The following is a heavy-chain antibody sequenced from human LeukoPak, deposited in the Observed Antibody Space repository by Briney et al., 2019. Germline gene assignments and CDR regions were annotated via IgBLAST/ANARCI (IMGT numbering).Heavy chain of an antibody. Sequence: PSETLSLTCTVSGYSISSGYYWGWIRQPPGKGLEWIGSIHHSGSTYYNPSLKSRVTISVDTSKNQFSLKLSSVTAADTAVYYCAQTGEGLLLGPFDIWGQGTMVTVSS. D-gene: IGHD2/OR15-2a*01. CDR2: IHHSGST. V-gene: IGHV4-38-2*02. CDR3: AQTGEGLLLGPFDI. CDR1: GYSISSGYY. J-gene: IGHJ3*02.